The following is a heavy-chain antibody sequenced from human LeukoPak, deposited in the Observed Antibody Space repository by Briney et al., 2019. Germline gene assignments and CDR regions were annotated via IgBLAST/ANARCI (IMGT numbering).Heavy chain of an antibody. CDR2: ISSDSNYI. Sequence: GGSLRLSCAASGFTFSSYTMNWVRQAPGKGLEWVSSISSDSNYIYYADSVKGRFTISRDNAWNSLYLQMNSLRAEDTAVYYCARDLGGGTDYWGQGTLVTVSS. J-gene: IGHJ4*02. D-gene: IGHD3-16*01. V-gene: IGHV3-21*01. CDR1: GFTFSSYT. CDR3: ARDLGGGTDY.